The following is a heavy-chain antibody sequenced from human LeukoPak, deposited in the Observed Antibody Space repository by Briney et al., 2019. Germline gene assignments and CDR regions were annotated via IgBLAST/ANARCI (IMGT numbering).Heavy chain of an antibody. J-gene: IGHJ4*02. D-gene: IGHD6-6*01. Sequence: SETLSLTCTVSGGSISSYYWSWIRQPPGKGLEWIGDIYTSGSTNYNPSPKSRVTISVDTSKNQFSLKLSSVTAADTAVYYCARHRGLSSSQPFRRGVHGEFDYWGQGTLVTVSS. CDR2: IYTSGST. CDR1: GGSISSYY. CDR3: ARHRGLSSSQPFRRGVHGEFDY. V-gene: IGHV4-4*09.